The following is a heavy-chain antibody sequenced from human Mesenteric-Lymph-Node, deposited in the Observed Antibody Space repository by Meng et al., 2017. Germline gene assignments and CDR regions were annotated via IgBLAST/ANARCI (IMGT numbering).Heavy chain of an antibody. CDR1: GFTFNNYA. J-gene: IGHJ4*02. V-gene: IGHV3-23*01. CDR3: ARDYYSSLPDY. Sequence: GESLKISCAASGFTFNNYAMSWVRQAPGKGLEWVSVISSSGPSIYYADSVKGRFTISRDNSKNTLYLQMSSLRAEDTAVYYCARDYYSSLPDYWGQGTLVTVSS. D-gene: IGHD4-11*01. CDR2: ISSSGPSI.